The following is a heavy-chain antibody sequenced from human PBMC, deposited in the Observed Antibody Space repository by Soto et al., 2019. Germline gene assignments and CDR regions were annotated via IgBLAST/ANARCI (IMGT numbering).Heavy chain of an antibody. CDR2: IHHSGRT. J-gene: IGHJ4*02. Sequence: QVQLQESGPGLVKPSGTLSLTCAVSGDSISSDKWWFWVRQPPGKGLEWIGEIHHSGRTNYNPSLKSRVPILVEKSKNQVSLELSSMTAADTAVYYCARGGDWQFDYWGQGTLVTVSS. D-gene: IGHD2-21*02. CDR3: ARGGDWQFDY. CDR1: GDSISSDKW. V-gene: IGHV4-4*02.